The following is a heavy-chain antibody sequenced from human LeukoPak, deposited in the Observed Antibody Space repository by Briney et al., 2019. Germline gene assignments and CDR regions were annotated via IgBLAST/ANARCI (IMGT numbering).Heavy chain of an antibody. V-gene: IGHV3-7*01. CDR2: IKQDGSEK. J-gene: IGHJ6*02. CDR3: ARDLSGSYSYYYYGLDV. Sequence: GGSLRLSCAASGFTFSSYWMSWVRQAPGKGLEWVANIKQDGSEKYYVDSVKGRFTISRDNAKNSLYLQMNSLRAEDTAVYYCARDLSGSYSYYYYGLDVWGQGTTVTVSS. CDR1: GFTFSSYW. D-gene: IGHD1-26*01.